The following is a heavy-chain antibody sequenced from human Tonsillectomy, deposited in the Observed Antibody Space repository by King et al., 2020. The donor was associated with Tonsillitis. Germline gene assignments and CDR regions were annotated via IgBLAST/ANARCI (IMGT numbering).Heavy chain of an antibody. CDR3: ARGLVGYDSSGYYSPRYYYYYMDV. Sequence: QLVQSGAEVKKPGASVKVSCKASGYTFTGYYMHWVRQAPGQGLEWMGWINPNSGGTNYAQKFQGWVTMTRDTSISTAYMELSRLRSDDTAVYYCARGLVGYDSSGYYSPRYYYYYMDVWGKGTTVTVSS. CDR1: GYTFTGYY. V-gene: IGHV1-2*04. J-gene: IGHJ6*03. CDR2: INPNSGGT. D-gene: IGHD3-22*01.